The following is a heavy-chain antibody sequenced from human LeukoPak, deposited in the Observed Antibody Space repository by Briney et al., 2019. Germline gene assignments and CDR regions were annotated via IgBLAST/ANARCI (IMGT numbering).Heavy chain of an antibody. CDR3: ARVAAADTAMVVYYFDY. CDR2: IYHSGST. D-gene: IGHD5-18*01. Sequence: SETLSLTCTVSGGSISSYYWSWIRQPPGKGLEWIGYIYHSGSTNYNPSLKSRVTISVDTSKNQFSLKLSSVTAADTAVYYCARVAAADTAMVVYYFDYWGQGTLVTVSS. V-gene: IGHV4-59*01. J-gene: IGHJ4*02. CDR1: GGSISSYY.